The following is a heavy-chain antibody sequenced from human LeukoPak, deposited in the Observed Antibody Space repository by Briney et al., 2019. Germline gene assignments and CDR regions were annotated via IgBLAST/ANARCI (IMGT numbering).Heavy chain of an antibody. CDR3: AGPYYFDGSGYYPALGC. CDR2: ISGSGGST. Sequence: GGSLRLSCAASGLTFSSYAMSWVRQAPGKGLEWVSAISGSGGSTYYADSVKGRSTISRDNSKNSLFLQMNSLRAEDTAVYYCAGPYYFDGSGYYPALGCWGQGTLVTVSS. CDR1: GLTFSSYA. D-gene: IGHD3-22*01. V-gene: IGHV3-23*01. J-gene: IGHJ4*02.